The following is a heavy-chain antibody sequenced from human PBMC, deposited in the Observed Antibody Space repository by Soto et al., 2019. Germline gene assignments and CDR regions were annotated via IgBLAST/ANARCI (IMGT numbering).Heavy chain of an antibody. D-gene: IGHD2-15*01. J-gene: IGHJ3*02. Sequence: QVQLQQWGAGLLKPSETLSLTCAVYGGSFSGYYWSWIRQPPGKGLEWIGEINHSGSTNYNPSITSRVTISVATSKNKFSLKLSSVTAEDTAVYYCSRGAGYWSGGSCYGDAFDIWGQGTMVTVSS. V-gene: IGHV4-34*01. CDR3: SRGAGYWSGGSCYGDAFDI. CDR2: INHSGST. CDR1: GGSFSGYY.